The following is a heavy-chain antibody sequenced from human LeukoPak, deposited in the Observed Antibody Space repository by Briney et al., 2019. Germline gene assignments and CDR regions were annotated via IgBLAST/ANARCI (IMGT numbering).Heavy chain of an antibody. CDR3: ASPREYQLLYFGY. Sequence: GALRLSCAASGFTFSSYSMNWVRQAPGKGLEWVSSISSSSSYIYYADSVKGRFTISRDNAKNSLYLQMSSLRAEDTAVYYCASPREYQLLYFGYWGQGTLVTVSS. D-gene: IGHD2-2*01. CDR2: ISSSSSYI. CDR1: GFTFSSYS. V-gene: IGHV3-21*01. J-gene: IGHJ4*02.